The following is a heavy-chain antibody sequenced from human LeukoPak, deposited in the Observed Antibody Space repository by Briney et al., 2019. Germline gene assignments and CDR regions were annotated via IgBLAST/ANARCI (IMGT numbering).Heavy chain of an antibody. V-gene: IGHV3-48*02. J-gene: IGHJ6*02. D-gene: IGHD3-10*01. CDR3: ARVLVGFGDHIYYGMDV. CDR2: ISSSSSTI. Sequence: GGSLRLSCAASGFTFSSYSMNWVRQAPGKGLEWVSYISSSSSTIYYADSVKGRFTISRDNAKNSLYLQMNSLRDEDTAVYYCARVLVGFGDHIYYGMDVWGQGTTVTVSS. CDR1: GFTFSSYS.